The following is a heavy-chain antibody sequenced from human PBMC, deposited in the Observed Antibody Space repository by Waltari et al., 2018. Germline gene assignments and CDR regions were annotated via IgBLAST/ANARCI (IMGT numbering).Heavy chain of an antibody. D-gene: IGHD3-3*01. CDR3: AKDRGSRITIFEGYFDY. V-gene: IGHV3-9*01. Sequence: EVQLVESGGGLVQPGRSLRLSCAASGFTFADYAMHWVRPAAGKGLEWVSGISWNSGSIGYADSVKGRFTISRDNAKNSLYLQMNSLRAEDTALYYCAKDRGSRITIFEGYFDYWGQGTLVTVSS. CDR1: GFTFADYA. J-gene: IGHJ4*02. CDR2: ISWNSGSI.